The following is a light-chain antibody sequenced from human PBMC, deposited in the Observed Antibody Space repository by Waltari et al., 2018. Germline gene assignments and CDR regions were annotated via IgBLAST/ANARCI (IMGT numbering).Light chain of an antibody. CDR3: QSYDSSLRPV. V-gene: IGLV1-40*01. Sequence: QSVLTQPPSVSGAPGQRVTISCTGSSSNIGAGYDVHWYQQLPGTAPKLPIYGNSNRPSGVPDRVSGSKSGTSASLAITGLQAEDEADYYCQSYDSSLRPVFGGGTKLTVL. CDR1: SSNIGAGYD. J-gene: IGLJ3*02. CDR2: GNS.